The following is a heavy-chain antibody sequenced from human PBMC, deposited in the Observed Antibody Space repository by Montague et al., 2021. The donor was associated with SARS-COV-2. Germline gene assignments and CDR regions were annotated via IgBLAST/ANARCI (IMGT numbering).Heavy chain of an antibody. CDR3: AKLLWFRGGFDY. Sequence: SETLFLTCTVSGGSISSSSYYWGWIRQPPGKGLEWIGSIYYSGSTYYNPSLKSRVTISVDTSKNQFSLKLSSVTAAGTAVYYCAKLLWFRGGFDYWGQGTLVTVSS. J-gene: IGHJ4*02. CDR2: IYYSGST. V-gene: IGHV4-39*07. CDR1: GGSISSSSYY. D-gene: IGHD3-10*01.